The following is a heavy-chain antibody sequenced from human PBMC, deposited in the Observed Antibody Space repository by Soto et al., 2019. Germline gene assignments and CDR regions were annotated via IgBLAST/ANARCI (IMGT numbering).Heavy chain of an antibody. Sequence: LRLSCAASGFTFDDYTIHWVRQAPGKGLEWVSLISWDGGSTYYADSVKGRFTISRDNSKNSLYLQMNSLRTEDTALYYCAKGLGTYYYYGMDVWGQGTTVTVSS. J-gene: IGHJ6*02. V-gene: IGHV3-43*01. D-gene: IGHD3-16*01. CDR1: GFTFDDYT. CDR2: ISWDGGST. CDR3: AKGLGTYYYYGMDV.